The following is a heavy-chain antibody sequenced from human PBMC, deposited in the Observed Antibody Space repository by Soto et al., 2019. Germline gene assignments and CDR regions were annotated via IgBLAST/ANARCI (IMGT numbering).Heavy chain of an antibody. CDR1: GFTFSSYS. J-gene: IGHJ4*02. D-gene: IGHD6-13*01. V-gene: IGHV3-21*01. Sequence: GGSLRLSCAASGFTFSSYSMNWVRQAPGKGLEWVSSISSSSSYIYYADSVKGRFTISRDNAKNSLYLQMNSLRAEDTAVYYCARGYSSSWYELGGYYFDYWGQGTLVTVSS. CDR3: ARGYSSSWYELGGYYFDY. CDR2: ISSSSSYI.